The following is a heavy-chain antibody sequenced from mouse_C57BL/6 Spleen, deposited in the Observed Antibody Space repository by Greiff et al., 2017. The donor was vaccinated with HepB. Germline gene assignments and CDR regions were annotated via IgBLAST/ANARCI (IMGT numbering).Heavy chain of an antibody. CDR3: YGSSYDFDY. J-gene: IGHJ2*01. CDR1: GYAFSSSW. Sequence: QVQLQQSGPELVKPGASVKISCKASGYAFSSSWMNWVKQRPGKGLEWIGRIYPGDGDTNYNGKFKGKATLTADKSSSTAYMQLSSLTSEDSAVYFCYGSSYDFDYWGQGTTLTVSS. CDR2: IYPGDGDT. D-gene: IGHD1-1*01. V-gene: IGHV1-82*01.